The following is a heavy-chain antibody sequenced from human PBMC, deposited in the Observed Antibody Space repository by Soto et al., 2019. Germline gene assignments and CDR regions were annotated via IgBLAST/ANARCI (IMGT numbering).Heavy chain of an antibody. Sequence: GGSLRLSCAASGFTFDDYAMHWVRQAPGKGLEWVANIKQDGSEKYYVDSVKGRFTISRDNAKNSLYLQMNSLRAEDTAVYYCARTHDFWSGYYTHVYFDYWGQGTLVTVSS. CDR2: IKQDGSEK. CDR3: ARTHDFWSGYYTHVYFDY. CDR1: GFTFDDYA. D-gene: IGHD3-3*01. J-gene: IGHJ4*02. V-gene: IGHV3-7*05.